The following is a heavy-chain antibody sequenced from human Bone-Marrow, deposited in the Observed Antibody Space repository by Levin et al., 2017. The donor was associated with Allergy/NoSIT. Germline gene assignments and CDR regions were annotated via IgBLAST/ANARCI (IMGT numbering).Heavy chain of an antibody. V-gene: IGHV3-11*06. CDR1: GFSFSDNY. J-gene: IGHJ4*02. CDR2: INTGGTYT. Sequence: GESLKISCVAYGFSFSDNYMTWIRQAPGKGPEWVSYINTGGTYTKYADSVKGRFTISRDNAKNSLYLQMNSLRAEDTAVYYCARGNYSPDYWGQGTLVTVSS. D-gene: IGHD4-11*01. CDR3: ARGNYSPDY.